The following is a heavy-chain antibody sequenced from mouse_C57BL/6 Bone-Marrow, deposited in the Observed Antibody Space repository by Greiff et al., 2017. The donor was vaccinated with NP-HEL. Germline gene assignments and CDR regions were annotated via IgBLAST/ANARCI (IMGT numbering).Heavy chain of an antibody. J-gene: IGHJ2*01. Sequence: QVQLQQSGAELVRPGTSVKVSCKASGYAFTNYLIEWVKQRPGQGLEWIGVINPGSGGTNYNEKFKGKATLTADKSSSTAYMQLSSLTSEDSAVYFCAVYGNYNYWGQGTTLTVSS. V-gene: IGHV1-54*01. CDR2: INPGSGGT. D-gene: IGHD2-1*01. CDR3: AVYGNYNY. CDR1: GYAFTNYL.